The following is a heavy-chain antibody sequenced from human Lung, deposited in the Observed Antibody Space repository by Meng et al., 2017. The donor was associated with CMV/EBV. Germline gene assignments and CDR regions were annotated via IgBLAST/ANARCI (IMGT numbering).Heavy chain of an antibody. CDR3: AKRGGGSGGSPSYGMDV. CDR1: GFTFSANT. CDR2: ISPSGGST. V-gene: IGHV3-23*01. J-gene: IGHJ6*02. Sequence: GESLKISCAASGFTFSANTMNWVRQAPGKGLEWVSGISPSGGSTYYADSVKGRFTISRDNPKNTLYLQMNSLRAEDTAVYYCAKRGGGSGGSPSYGMDVWGQGTTVTVSS. D-gene: IGHD2-15*01.